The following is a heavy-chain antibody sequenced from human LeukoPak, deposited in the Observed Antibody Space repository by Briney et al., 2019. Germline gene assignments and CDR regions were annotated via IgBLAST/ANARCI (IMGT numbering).Heavy chain of an antibody. V-gene: IGHV1-69*06. CDR1: GGTFSSYA. D-gene: IGHD3-3*01. CDR2: IIPIFGTA. J-gene: IGHJ4*02. Sequence: VKVSCKASGGTFSSYAISWVRQAPGQGLEWMGGIIPIFGTANYAQKFQGRVTITADKSTSTAYMELSSLRSEDTAVYYCASGPPTIFGVVIIGSDYWGQGTLVTVSS. CDR3: ASGPPTIFGVVIIGSDY.